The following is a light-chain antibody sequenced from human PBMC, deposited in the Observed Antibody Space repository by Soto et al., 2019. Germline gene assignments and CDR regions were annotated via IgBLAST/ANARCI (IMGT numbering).Light chain of an antibody. V-gene: IGKV3-20*01. J-gene: IGKJ5*01. CDR2: GAS. CDR1: QNISSSY. Sequence: EVVLTQSPVALSLSPGERATLSCRASQNISSSYLAWYQQKPGQAPRLLIYGASSRATGIPDRFSGSGSGTDFTLIINRLEPEDFAAYYCQQYGSSLITFGQGTRLEIK. CDR3: QQYGSSLIT.